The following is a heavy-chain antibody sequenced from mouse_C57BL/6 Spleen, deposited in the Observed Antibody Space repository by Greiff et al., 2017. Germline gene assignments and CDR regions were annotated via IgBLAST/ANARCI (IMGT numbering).Heavy chain of an antibody. D-gene: IGHD1-3*01. CDR3: ARYEWWFAY. CDR2: IYPGSGGT. Sequence: QVQLQQSGAELVRPGTSVTVSCTASGYAFTNYLIAWVKQRPGQGLEWIGVIYPGSGGTNYNEKFQGKATLTADKSSSTAYMQLSSLTSEDSAVYVCARYEWWFAYWGQGTLVTVSA. J-gene: IGHJ3*01. CDR1: GYAFTNYL. V-gene: IGHV1-54*01.